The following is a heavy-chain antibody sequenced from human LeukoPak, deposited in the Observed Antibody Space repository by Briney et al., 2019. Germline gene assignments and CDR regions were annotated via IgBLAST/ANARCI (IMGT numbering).Heavy chain of an antibody. CDR3: AKDNWNYFDY. Sequence: GGSLRLSCEASGFIFSSYRMNWVRQGPGRGLEWVSSISSSSTYIYYADSVKGRFSIFRDNAKNSLYLQMNSLTAEARAVYYCAKDNWNYFDYWGQGTLVTVSS. D-gene: IGHD1-20*01. CDR1: GFIFSSYR. V-gene: IGHV3-21*01. CDR2: ISSSSTYI. J-gene: IGHJ4*02.